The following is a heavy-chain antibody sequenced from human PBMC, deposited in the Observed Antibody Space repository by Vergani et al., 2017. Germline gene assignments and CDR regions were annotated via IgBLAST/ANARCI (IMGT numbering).Heavy chain of an antibody. V-gene: IGHV3-48*01. D-gene: IGHD2/OR15-2a*01. CDR2: ISSSSSTI. CDR3: ARAAFSAFDI. J-gene: IGHJ3*02. CDR1: GFTFSSYS. Sequence: EVQLVKSGGGLVQPGRSLRLSCAASGFTFSSYSMNWVRQAPGKGLEWVSYISSSSSTIYYADSVKGRFTISRDNAKNSLYLQMNSLRAEDTAVYYCARAAFSAFDIWGQGTMVTVSS.